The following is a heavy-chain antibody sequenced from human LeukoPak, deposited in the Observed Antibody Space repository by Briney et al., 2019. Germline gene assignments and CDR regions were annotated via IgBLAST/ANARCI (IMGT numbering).Heavy chain of an antibody. D-gene: IGHD2-21*02. Sequence: ASVTVSCTASGYTFTSYGISWVRQAPGQGLEWMGWISAYNGNTNYAQKLQGRVTMTTDTSTSTAYMELRSLRSDDTAVYYCAREVCGGDCRYYFDYWGQGTLVTVSS. CDR2: ISAYNGNT. CDR3: AREVCGGDCRYYFDY. J-gene: IGHJ4*02. CDR1: GYTFTSYG. V-gene: IGHV1-18*01.